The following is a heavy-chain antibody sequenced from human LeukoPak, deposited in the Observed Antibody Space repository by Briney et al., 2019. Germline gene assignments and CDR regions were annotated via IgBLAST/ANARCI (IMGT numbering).Heavy chain of an antibody. CDR2: IYHSGST. V-gene: IGHV4-30-2*02. CDR1: GGSISSGGYS. CDR3: ARRSGWSPNWFDS. J-gene: IGHJ5*01. Sequence: PSETLSLTCAVSGGSISSGGYSWSWIRQPPGKGLEWIGYIYHSGSTNYNPSLKSRVTISVDTSKNQFSLKLSSVTAADTAVYYCARRSGWSPNWFDSWGQGTLVTVSS. D-gene: IGHD6-19*01.